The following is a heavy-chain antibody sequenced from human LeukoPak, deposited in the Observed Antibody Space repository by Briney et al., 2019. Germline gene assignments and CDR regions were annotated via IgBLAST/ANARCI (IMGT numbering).Heavy chain of an antibody. D-gene: IGHD6-19*01. J-gene: IGHJ5*02. Sequence: ASVKVSCKVSGYILTELSMHWVRQAPGQGLGWMGGFDPEDGETIYAQKFSGKVTMTEDTSTDTAYMELSSLRSEDTAVYYCATVASLAVAGSLGYNWFDPWGQGTLVTVSS. V-gene: IGHV1-24*01. CDR1: GYILTELS. CDR2: FDPEDGET. CDR3: ATVASLAVAGSLGYNWFDP.